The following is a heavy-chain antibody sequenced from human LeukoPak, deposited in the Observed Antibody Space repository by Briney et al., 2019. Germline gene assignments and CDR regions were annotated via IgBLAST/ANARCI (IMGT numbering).Heavy chain of an antibody. CDR1: GFTFSIYN. CDR3: ARDGYCSSGSCHPFDY. D-gene: IGHD2-15*01. V-gene: IGHV3-48*01. J-gene: IGHJ4*02. Sequence: GGSLRLSCAASGFTFSIYNMNWVRQAPGKGLERVSYISRSSNTTYYADSVKGRFTISRDNAKNSLYLQMNSLRVEDTAVYYCARDGYCSSGSCHPFDYWGQGTLVTVSS. CDR2: ISRSSNTT.